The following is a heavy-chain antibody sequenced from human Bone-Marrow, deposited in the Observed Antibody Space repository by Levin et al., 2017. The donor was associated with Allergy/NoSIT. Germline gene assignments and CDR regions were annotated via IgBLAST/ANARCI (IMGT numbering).Heavy chain of an antibody. J-gene: IGHJ4*02. CDR1: GYTFTGHF. D-gene: IGHD5-24*01. Sequence: GASVKVSCKASGYTFTGHFMHWVRQAPGQGLEWMGWINPSTGGTDSAQKFQARVTMTTDTSISTAYMELTRLKSDDTAVYYCARDKQEGYNSLDNWGQGTLVIVSS. V-gene: IGHV1-2*02. CDR3: ARDKQEGYNSLDN. CDR2: INPSTGGT.